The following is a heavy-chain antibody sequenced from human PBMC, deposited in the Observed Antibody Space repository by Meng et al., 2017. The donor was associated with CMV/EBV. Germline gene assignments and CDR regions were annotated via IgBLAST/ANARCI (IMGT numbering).Heavy chain of an antibody. CDR3: ARDLAAGTRIFDY. CDR2: ISSSSYI. Sequence: GGSLRLSCAASGFTFSSYSMNWVRQAPGKGLEWVSSISSSSYIYYADSVKGRFTISRDNAKNSLYLQMNSLRAEDTAVYYCARDLAAGTRIFDYWGQGTLVTVSS. CDR1: GFTFSSYS. V-gene: IGHV3-21*01. J-gene: IGHJ4*02. D-gene: IGHD6-13*01.